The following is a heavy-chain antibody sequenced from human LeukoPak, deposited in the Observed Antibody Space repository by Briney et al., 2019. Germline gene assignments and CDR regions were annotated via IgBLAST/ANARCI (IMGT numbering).Heavy chain of an antibody. CDR2: IKPNSGGT. V-gene: IGHV1-2*02. Sequence: GASVKVSCKASGYTFAGYYVHWVRQAPGQGLEWMGWIKPNSGGTQYAQRFRGRVTMTRDTSITTAYMELTGLGSDDTAVYFCASAESHDYGETWGLGTLVTVSS. CDR1: GYTFAGYY. D-gene: IGHD4-17*01. J-gene: IGHJ4*02. CDR3: ASAESHDYGET.